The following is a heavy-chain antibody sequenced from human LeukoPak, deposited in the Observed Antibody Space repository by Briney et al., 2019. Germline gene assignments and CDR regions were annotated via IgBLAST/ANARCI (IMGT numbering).Heavy chain of an antibody. J-gene: IGHJ3*02. CDR1: GGTFSSYA. CDR2: IIPIFGTA. D-gene: IGHD5-24*01. V-gene: IGHV1-69*05. Sequence: SVKVSCKASGGTFSSYAISWVRQAPGQGLEWMGGIIPIFGTANYAQKFQGRVTITTDESTSTAYMELSSLRSEDTAVYYCARAEVQKRWLQFRGFVDAFDIWGQGTMVTVSS. CDR3: ARAEVQKRWLQFRGFVDAFDI.